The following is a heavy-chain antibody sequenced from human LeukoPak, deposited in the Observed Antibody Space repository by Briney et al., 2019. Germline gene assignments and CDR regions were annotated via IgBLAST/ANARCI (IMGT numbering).Heavy chain of an antibody. J-gene: IGHJ4*02. CDR3: AREEVKDDFWNLYYFDY. V-gene: IGHV1-2*02. D-gene: IGHD3-3*01. Sequence: ASVKVSCKASGYTFTGYYMHWVRQAPGQGLEGMGWINPNSGGTNYAQKFQGRVTMTRDTSISPAYMELRRLRSDDTAVYYCAREEVKDDFWNLYYFDYWGQGTLVTVSS. CDR2: INPNSGGT. CDR1: GYTFTGYY.